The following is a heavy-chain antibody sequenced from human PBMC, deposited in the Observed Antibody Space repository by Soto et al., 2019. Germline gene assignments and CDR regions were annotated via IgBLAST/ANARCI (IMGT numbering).Heavy chain of an antibody. D-gene: IGHD3-22*01. CDR3: ARVGGDSRVYFDY. CDR1: GGSLSGYY. CDR2: INSSGST. Sequence: SETLSLTCAVYGGSLSGYYWTWIRQPPGKGLEWIGYINSSGSTNYNPSLKSRVTISVDTSKNQFSLKLSSVTAADTAVYYCARVGGDSRVYFDYWGQGTLVTVSS. V-gene: IGHV4-59*01. J-gene: IGHJ4*02.